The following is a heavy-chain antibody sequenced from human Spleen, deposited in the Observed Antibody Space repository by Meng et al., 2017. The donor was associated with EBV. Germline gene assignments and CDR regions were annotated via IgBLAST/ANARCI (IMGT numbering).Heavy chain of an antibody. D-gene: IGHD6-19*01. V-gene: IGHV4-39*07. CDR3: ARAKGQWLPTNWFDP. CDR2: FHYSGTT. J-gene: IGHJ5*02. Sequence: QQSLPTLVNKSTTMVLTCTVSGASSRISCTKSSRGWIRKAPEKGLEWIGSFHYSGTTHNSPSIKSRRSMSVDKSKNQFYLKLNFVTAADTAVYYCARAKGQWLPTNWFDPWGQGTLVTVSS. CDR1: GASSRISCTKSS.